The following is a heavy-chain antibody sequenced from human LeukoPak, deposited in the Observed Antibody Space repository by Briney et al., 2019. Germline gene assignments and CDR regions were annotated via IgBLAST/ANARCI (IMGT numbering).Heavy chain of an antibody. CDR2: IYYSGST. D-gene: IGHD5-24*01. J-gene: IGHJ4*02. CDR1: GGSISSYY. Sequence: PSETLSLTCTVSGGSISSYYWSWLRQPPGKGLEWIGYIYYSGSTNYNPSLKSRVTISVDTSKNQFSLKLSSVTAADTAVYYCARGRWDLDYWGQGTLVTVSS. CDR3: ARGRWDLDY. V-gene: IGHV4-59*01.